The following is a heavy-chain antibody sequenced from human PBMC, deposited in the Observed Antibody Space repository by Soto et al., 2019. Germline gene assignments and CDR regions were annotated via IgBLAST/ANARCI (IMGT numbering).Heavy chain of an antibody. CDR2: IIGSGGIT. CDR1: GFSFSSYA. Sequence: EVQLLESGGGLVQPGGSLRLSCAASGFSFSSYAMSWVRQAPGKGLEWVSTIIGSGGITYYADSVKGRFTISRDNSKKTLYAPMESLSAEDATVYYWATDKEPASGRNYMDVWGPGTAVSVSS. J-gene: IGHJ6*03. D-gene: IGHD3-10*01. CDR3: ATDKEPASGRNYMDV. V-gene: IGHV3-23*01.